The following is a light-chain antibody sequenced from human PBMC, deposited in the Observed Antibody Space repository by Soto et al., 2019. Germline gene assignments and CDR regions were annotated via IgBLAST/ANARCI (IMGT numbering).Light chain of an antibody. J-gene: IGLJ3*02. V-gene: IGLV2-8*01. CDR3: SSSAGIYHYLV. CDR1: SSDVGDYNS. CDR2: EVN. Sequence: QSALTQPASVSGSPGQSITISCTGTSSDVGDYNSVSWYQQHPGKGPKLMIYEVNKRPSGVPDRFSGSKSGYTASLTVSGLQTEDEAFYYCSSSAGIYHYLVFGGGTKLTVL.